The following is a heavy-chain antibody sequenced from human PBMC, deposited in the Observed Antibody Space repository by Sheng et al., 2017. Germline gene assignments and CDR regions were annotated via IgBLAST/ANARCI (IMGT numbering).Heavy chain of an antibody. CDR1: GFTFDDYA. Sequence: EVQLVESGGGLVQPGRSLRLSCAASGFTFDDYAMHWVRQAPGKGLEWVSGISWNSGSIGYADSVKGRFTISRDNAKNSLYLQMNSLRAEDTALYYCAKDMMPEAIPYYFDYWGQGTLVTV. CDR3: AKDMMPEAIPYYFDY. CDR2: ISWNSGSI. D-gene: IGHD2-2*01. V-gene: IGHV3-9*01. J-gene: IGHJ4*02.